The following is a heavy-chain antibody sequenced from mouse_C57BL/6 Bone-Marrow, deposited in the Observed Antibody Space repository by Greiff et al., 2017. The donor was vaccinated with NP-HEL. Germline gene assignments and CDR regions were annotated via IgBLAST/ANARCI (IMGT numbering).Heavy chain of an antibody. CDR1: GFTFSSYG. V-gene: IGHV5-6*01. J-gene: IGHJ3*01. Sequence: EVQGVESGGDLVKPGGSLKLSCAASGFTFSSYGMSWVRQTPDKRLECVATISSGGSYTYYPDSVKGRFTISRDNAKNTLYLQMSSLKSEDTAMYYCASSYWGQGTLVTVSA. CDR2: ISSGGSYT. CDR3: ASSY.